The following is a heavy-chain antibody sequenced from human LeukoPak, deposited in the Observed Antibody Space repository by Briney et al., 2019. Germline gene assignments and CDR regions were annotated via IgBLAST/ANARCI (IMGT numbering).Heavy chain of an antibody. D-gene: IGHD3-22*01. CDR1: GYTFSSYA. Sequence: SVKVSCKASGYTFSSYAISWVRQAPGQGLEWMGGIIPIFGTANYAQKFQGRVTITADESTSTAYMELSSLRSEDTAVYYCARDLGDYYYDSSGYLDYWGQGTLVTVSS. CDR2: IIPIFGTA. V-gene: IGHV1-69*13. CDR3: ARDLGDYYYDSSGYLDY. J-gene: IGHJ4*02.